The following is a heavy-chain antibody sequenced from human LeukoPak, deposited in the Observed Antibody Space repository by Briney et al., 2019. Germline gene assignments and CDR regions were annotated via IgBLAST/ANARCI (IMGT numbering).Heavy chain of an antibody. V-gene: IGHV3-23*01. J-gene: IGHJ4*02. CDR1: GITLSNYG. CDR3: ARDHGYSYGYNFDY. Sequence: GGSLRLSCAVSGITLSNYGMSWVRQAPGKGLEWVAGISGSGGRTNYADAVKGRFTISRDNAKNSLYLQMNSLRAEDTAVYYCARDHGYSYGYNFDYWGQGTLVTVSS. D-gene: IGHD5-18*01. CDR2: ISGSGGRT.